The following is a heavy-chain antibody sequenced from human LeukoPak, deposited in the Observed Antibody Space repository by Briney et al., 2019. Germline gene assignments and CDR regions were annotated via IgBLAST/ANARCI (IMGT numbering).Heavy chain of an antibody. V-gene: IGHV4-59*01. CDR1: GASISSYY. CDR3: ARVAAAGTSFDY. J-gene: IGHJ4*02. CDR2: IYYSGST. Sequence: PETLSLTCTVSGASISSYYWTWIRQPPGKGLEWIGYIYYSGSTNYNPSLKSRVTISVDTSKNQFSLKLSSVTAADTAVYYCARVAAAGTSFDYWGQGTLVTVSS. D-gene: IGHD6-13*01.